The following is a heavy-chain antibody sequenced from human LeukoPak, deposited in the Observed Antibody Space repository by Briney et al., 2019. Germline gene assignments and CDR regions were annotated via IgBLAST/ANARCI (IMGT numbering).Heavy chain of an antibody. D-gene: IGHD3-3*01. CDR2: IYSGGST. Sequence: GGSLRLSCAASGFTVSSNYMSWVRQAPGKGLEWVSVIYSGGSTYYADSVKGRFTISRDNSKNTLYLQMNSLRAEDTAVYYCASTIFGVVPSATWDYWGQGTLVTVSS. J-gene: IGHJ4*02. CDR3: ASTIFGVVPSATWDY. V-gene: IGHV3-53*01. CDR1: GFTVSSNY.